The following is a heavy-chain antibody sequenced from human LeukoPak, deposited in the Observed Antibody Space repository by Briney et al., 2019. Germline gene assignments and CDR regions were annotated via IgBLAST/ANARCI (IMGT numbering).Heavy chain of an antibody. V-gene: IGHV4-30-4*08. D-gene: IGHD2-15*01. J-gene: IGHJ5*02. CDR3: ARDLVAAWFDP. CDR2: IPICGST. CDR1: GGTFSSYAI. Sequence: SCKASGGTFSSYAISWVRQAPGQGLEWMGGIIPICGSTYYNPSLKSRVTISVDTSKNQFSLKLSSVTAADTAVYYCARDLVAAWFDPWGQGTLVTVSS.